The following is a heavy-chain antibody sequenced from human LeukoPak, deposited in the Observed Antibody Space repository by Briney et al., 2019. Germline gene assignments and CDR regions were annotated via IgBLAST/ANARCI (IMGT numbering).Heavy chain of an antibody. CDR1: GGSISSYY. D-gene: IGHD3-10*01. CDR2: IYYSGST. CDR3: ARRYRGARLTGFDP. J-gene: IGHJ5*02. V-gene: IGHV4-59*12. Sequence: KSSETLSLTCTVSGGSISSYYWSWIRQPPGKGLEWIGYIYYSGSTNYNPSLKSRVTISVDTSKNQFSLKLSSVTAADTAVYYCARRYRGARLTGFDPWGQGTLVTVSS.